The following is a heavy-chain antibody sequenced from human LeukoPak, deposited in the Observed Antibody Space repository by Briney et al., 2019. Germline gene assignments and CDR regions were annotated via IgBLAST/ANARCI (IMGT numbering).Heavy chain of an antibody. V-gene: IGHV1-2*06. D-gene: IGHD3-22*01. Sequence: ASVKVSCKASGGTFSSYAISWVRQAPGQGLEWMGRINPNSGGTNYAQKFQGRATMTRDTSISTAYMELSRLRSDDTAVYYCARETYYNAFDIWGQGTMVTVSS. J-gene: IGHJ3*02. CDR1: GGTFSSYA. CDR3: ARETYYNAFDI. CDR2: INPNSGGT.